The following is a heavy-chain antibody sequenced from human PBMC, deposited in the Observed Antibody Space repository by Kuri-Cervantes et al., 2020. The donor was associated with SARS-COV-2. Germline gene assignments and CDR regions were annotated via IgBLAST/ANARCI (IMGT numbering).Heavy chain of an antibody. Sequence: SCKVSGYTLTELAMHWVRQAPGKGLEWVAVIWYDGSNKYYADSVKGRFTISRDNSKNTLYLQMNSLRAEDTAVYYCAKDSDGTHAFDIWGQGTMVTVSS. J-gene: IGHJ3*02. CDR1: GYTLTELA. V-gene: IGHV3-33*06. D-gene: IGHD1-26*01. CDR2: IWYDGSNK. CDR3: AKDSDGTHAFDI.